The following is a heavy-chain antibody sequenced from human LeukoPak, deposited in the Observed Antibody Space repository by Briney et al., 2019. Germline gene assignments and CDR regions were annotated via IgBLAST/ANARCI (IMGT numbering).Heavy chain of an antibody. J-gene: IGHJ4*02. D-gene: IGHD2-2*01. V-gene: IGHV4-34*01. Sequence: SGTLSLTCAVYGGSFSGYYWSWIRQPPGKGLEWIGEINHSGSTNYNPSLKSRVTISVDTSKNQFSLKLSSVTAADTAVYYCARRRYQLLGYWGQGTLVTVSS. CDR1: GGSFSGYY. CDR2: INHSGST. CDR3: ARRRYQLLGY.